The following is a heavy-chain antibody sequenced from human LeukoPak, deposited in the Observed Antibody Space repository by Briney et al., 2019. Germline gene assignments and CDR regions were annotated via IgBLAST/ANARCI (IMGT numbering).Heavy chain of an antibody. J-gene: IGHJ4*02. CDR3: ARLYCGGDCYFNPYFDY. CDR1: GGSISSRTYY. V-gene: IGHV4-39*01. D-gene: IGHD2-21*01. CDR2: IYYSGST. Sequence: SETLSRNCTVSGGSISSRTYYWGWVRQPPGKGLEWIGSIYYSGSTYYNPSLKSRVTISVDTSKNQFSLKLSSVTAADTAVYYCARLYCGGDCYFNPYFDYWGQGTLVTVSS.